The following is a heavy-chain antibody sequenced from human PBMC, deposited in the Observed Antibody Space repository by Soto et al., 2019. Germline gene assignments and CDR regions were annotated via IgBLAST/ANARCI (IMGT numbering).Heavy chain of an antibody. CDR3: ARDESAGSSIRY. D-gene: IGHD3-3*02. CDR1: GSPFSTYG. Sequence: EVQVVESGGGLVKPGGSLRLSCTASGSPFSTYGMNWVRQAPGKGLEWISSICNGGDYIYYADSVQGRFTISRDNAKNSLYLQMNSLRAEDTAVYFCARDESAGSSIRYWGQGTLVTVSS. V-gene: IGHV3-21*01. J-gene: IGHJ4*02. CDR2: ICNGGDYI.